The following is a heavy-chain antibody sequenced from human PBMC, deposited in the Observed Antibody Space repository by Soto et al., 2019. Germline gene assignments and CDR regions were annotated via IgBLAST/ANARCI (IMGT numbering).Heavy chain of an antibody. CDR3: AGDEKRSTGKRWGSPYYYYYGLNV. Sequence: QVQLQQWGAGLLKPSETLSLTCAVYGGSLSAYSWNWIRQPPGKGLEWIGEIYHSGSPNYNPSLKSRVTISSDTSKNQFSLQLRSVTAADTAVYYCAGDEKRSTGKRWGSPYYYYYGLNVWGQGTTVTVSS. J-gene: IGHJ6*02. CDR2: IYHSGSP. D-gene: IGHD6-19*01. CDR1: GGSLSAYS. V-gene: IGHV4-34*01.